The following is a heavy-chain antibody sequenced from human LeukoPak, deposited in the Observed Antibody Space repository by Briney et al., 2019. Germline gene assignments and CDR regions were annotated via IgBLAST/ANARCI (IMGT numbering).Heavy chain of an antibody. CDR3: AREFYDILTGYQDVFDV. Sequence: GGSLRLSCAASGFTVSRNYMSWVRQAPGKGLQWVSVIYSGAGTYCADSVKGRFTISRDNSKNTLYLQMSSLRAEDTAVYYCAREFYDILTGYQDVFDVWGQGTMVTVSS. V-gene: IGHV3-66*02. CDR1: GFTVSRNY. J-gene: IGHJ3*01. D-gene: IGHD3-9*01. CDR2: IYSGAGT.